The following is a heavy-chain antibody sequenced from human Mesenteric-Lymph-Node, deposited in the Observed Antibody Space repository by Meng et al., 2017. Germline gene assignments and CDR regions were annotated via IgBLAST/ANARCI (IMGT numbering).Heavy chain of an antibody. Sequence: GESLKISCAASGFTFSSYEMNWVRQAPGKGLEWVSYISSSGSTIYYADSVKGRFAISRDNAKNSMYLQINSLRGEDTAVYYCGRWGTEGTIDYWGQGTLVTVSS. D-gene: IGHD1-7*01. CDR1: GFTFSSYE. CDR3: GRWGTEGTIDY. J-gene: IGHJ4*02. CDR2: ISSSGSTI. V-gene: IGHV3-48*03.